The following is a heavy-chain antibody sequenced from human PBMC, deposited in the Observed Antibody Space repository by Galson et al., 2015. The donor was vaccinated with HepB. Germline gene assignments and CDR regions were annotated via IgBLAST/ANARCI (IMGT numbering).Heavy chain of an antibody. D-gene: IGHD6-13*01. Sequence: SVKVSCKASGGTFSTYAISWVRQAPGQGLEWMGGITPIFGTANYAQKFQGRVTITADESTSTAYMELSSLRFEDTAVYYCAREGIAAPTNLVDYWGQGTQVTVSS. V-gene: IGHV1-69*13. J-gene: IGHJ4*02. CDR3: AREGIAAPTNLVDY. CDR1: GGTFSTYA. CDR2: ITPIFGTA.